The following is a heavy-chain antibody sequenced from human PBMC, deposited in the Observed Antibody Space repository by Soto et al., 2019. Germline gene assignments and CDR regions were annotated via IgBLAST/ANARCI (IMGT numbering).Heavy chain of an antibody. CDR3: ATSSGSAYGLDV. CDR1: GGSISSYY. CDR2: IYYSGST. Sequence: PSETLSLTCTVSGGSISSYYWGWVRQPPGKGLEWIGYIYYSGSTNYNPSLKSRVTISVDTSKNQFSLKLSSVTAADTAVYYCATSSGSAYGLDVWGPGATVTVSS. J-gene: IGHJ6*02. V-gene: IGHV4-59*01. D-gene: IGHD3-10*01.